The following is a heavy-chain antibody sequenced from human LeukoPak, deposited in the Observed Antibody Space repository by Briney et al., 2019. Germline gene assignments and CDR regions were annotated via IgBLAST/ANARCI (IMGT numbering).Heavy chain of an antibody. V-gene: IGHV1-2*02. CDR3: ARDGRPMDV. CDR1: GYTFTGSY. J-gene: IGHJ6*02. Sequence: ASVKVSCKASGYTFTGSYIHWVQQAPGQGLEWMGWINPQSGGTEYAQNFQGRVTMTRDTSIITAYMELSSLRSDDTAVYYCARDGRPMDVWGQGTTVTVSS. CDR2: INPQSGGT.